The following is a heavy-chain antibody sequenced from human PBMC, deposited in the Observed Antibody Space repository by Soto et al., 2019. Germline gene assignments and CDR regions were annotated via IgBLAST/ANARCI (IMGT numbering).Heavy chain of an antibody. D-gene: IGHD6-6*01. CDR3: ARDSASYSSSSGSYWYFDL. CDR2: ISTGSATI. CDR1: GFTFSSYG. V-gene: IGHV3-48*02. J-gene: IGHJ2*01. Sequence: EVQLVESGGGLVQPGGSLRLSCAASGFTFSSYGMNWVRQTPGKGLEWVSYISTGSATIYYAESVKGRLTTCRDNAKNSLYLQMDSLRDEDTAVYFCARDSASYSSSSGSYWYFDLWGRGTLVTVSS.